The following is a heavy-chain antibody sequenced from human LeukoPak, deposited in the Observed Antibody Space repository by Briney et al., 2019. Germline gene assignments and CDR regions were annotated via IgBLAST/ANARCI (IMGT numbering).Heavy chain of an antibody. Sequence: PSETLSLTCTVSGGSISSGGYYWSWIRQHPGKGLEWIGYIYYSGSTYYNPSLKSRVTISVDTSKNQFSLKLSSVTAADTAVYYCARDTSHEYFQHWGQGTLVTVSS. D-gene: IGHD2-2*01. CDR3: ARDTSHEYFQH. CDR1: GGSISSGGYY. J-gene: IGHJ1*01. V-gene: IGHV4-31*03. CDR2: IYYSGST.